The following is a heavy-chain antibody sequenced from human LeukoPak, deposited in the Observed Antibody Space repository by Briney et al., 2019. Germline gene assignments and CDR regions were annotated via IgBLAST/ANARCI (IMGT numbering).Heavy chain of an antibody. J-gene: IGHJ5*02. V-gene: IGHV1-2*06. Sequence: ASVKVSCKASGYTFTGYYMHWVRQAPGQGLEWMGRINPNSGGTNYAQEFQGRVTMTRDTSISTAYMELSRLRSDDTAVYYCARDLSRSPAWFDPWGQGTLVTVSS. CDR3: ARDLSRSPAWFDP. CDR1: GYTFTGYY. CDR2: INPNSGGT. D-gene: IGHD3-16*02.